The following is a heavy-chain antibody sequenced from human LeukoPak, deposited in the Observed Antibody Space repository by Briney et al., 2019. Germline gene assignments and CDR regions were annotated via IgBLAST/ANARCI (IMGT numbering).Heavy chain of an antibody. J-gene: IGHJ4*02. Sequence: ASVKVSCKASRNIFAGYFIHWVRQAPGQGLEWMGWINPKNGGTNPAEKFQGRVTMTRDTSLSTAFMELTGLTSDDTAVYFCAREPPYTGHCDITTCDVSRFDLWGQGTLVTVSS. CDR3: AREPPYTGHCDITTCDVSRFDL. V-gene: IGHV1-2*02. D-gene: IGHD2-2*01. CDR2: INPKNGGT. CDR1: RNIFAGYF.